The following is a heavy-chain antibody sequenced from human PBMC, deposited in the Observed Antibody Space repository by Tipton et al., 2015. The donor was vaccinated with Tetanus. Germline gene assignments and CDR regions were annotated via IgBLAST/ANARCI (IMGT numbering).Heavy chain of an antibody. Sequence: TLSLTCAVYGGSFSGYYWSWIRQPPGKGLEWIGEINHSGSTNYNPSLKSRVTISVDTSKNQFSLKLSSVTAADTAVYYCARYSGYEDWFDPWGQGTLVTVSS. D-gene: IGHD5-12*01. CDR1: GGSFSGYY. CDR2: INHSGST. CDR3: ARYSGYEDWFDP. V-gene: IGHV4-34*01. J-gene: IGHJ5*02.